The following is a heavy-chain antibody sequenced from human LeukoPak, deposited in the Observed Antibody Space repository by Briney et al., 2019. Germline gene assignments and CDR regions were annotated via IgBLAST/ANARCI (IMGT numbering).Heavy chain of an antibody. J-gene: IGHJ4*02. D-gene: IGHD3-22*01. CDR3: AREVVLSTSAWFEY. Sequence: GGSLRLSCAASGFTFSSYWMSWVRQAPGKGLEWVANIKQDGSEKYYVDSVKGRFTISRDNAKNSLYLQMNSLRDEDTAVYYCAREVVLSTSAWFEYWGQGTLVTVSS. CDR1: GFTFSSYW. CDR2: IKQDGSEK. V-gene: IGHV3-7*01.